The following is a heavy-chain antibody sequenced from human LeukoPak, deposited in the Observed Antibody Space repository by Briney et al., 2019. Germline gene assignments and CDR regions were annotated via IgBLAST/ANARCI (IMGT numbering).Heavy chain of an antibody. Sequence: GGSLRLSCAASGFTVSSNYMSWVRQAPGKGLEWVSVIYSGGSTYYADSVKGRFTISRDNSKNTLYLQMNSLRAEDTAVYYCAREREMATIDYYYYYGMDVWGQGTTVTVSS. V-gene: IGHV3-66*01. CDR2: IYSGGST. J-gene: IGHJ6*02. CDR3: AREREMATIDYYYYYGMDV. D-gene: IGHD5-24*01. CDR1: GFTVSSNY.